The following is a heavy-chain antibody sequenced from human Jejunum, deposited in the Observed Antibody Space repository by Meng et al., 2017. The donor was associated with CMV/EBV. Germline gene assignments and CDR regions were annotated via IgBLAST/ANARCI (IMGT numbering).Heavy chain of an antibody. J-gene: IGHJ4*02. CDR3: AKGTREGTPFDY. Sequence: AASGFPFGNYAMSWVRQAPGRGLEWVSLISGSGLVTHYADSVKGRFTISRDNSNNTLYLQMNSLRAEDTAIYYCAKGTREGTPFDYWGQGTLVTVSS. CDR1: GFPFGNYA. V-gene: IGHV3-23*01. CDR2: ISGSGLVT. D-gene: IGHD2-15*01.